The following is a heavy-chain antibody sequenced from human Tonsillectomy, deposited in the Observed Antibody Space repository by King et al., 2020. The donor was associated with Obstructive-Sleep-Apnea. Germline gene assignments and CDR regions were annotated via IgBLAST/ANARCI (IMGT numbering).Heavy chain of an antibody. V-gene: IGHV1-18*01. CDR2: ISAYNGNT. J-gene: IGHJ6*02. Sequence: QLVQSGAEVKKPGASVKVSCKASGYTFTSYGISWVRQAPGQGLEWMGWISAYNGNTNYAQKLQGRVTMTTDTSTSTADMELRSRRSDDTAVYYCARVSSSWSNYYYYYGMDVWGQGTTVTVSS. CDR3: ARVSSSWSNYYYYYGMDV. CDR1: GYTFTSYG. D-gene: IGHD6-13*01.